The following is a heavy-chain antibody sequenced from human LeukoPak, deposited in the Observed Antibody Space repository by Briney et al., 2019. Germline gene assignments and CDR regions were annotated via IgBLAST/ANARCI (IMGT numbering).Heavy chain of an antibody. J-gene: IGHJ4*02. CDR1: GFMFSNYW. D-gene: IGHD6-13*01. CDR2: ISSSSYI. Sequence: GGSLRLSCVASGFMFSNYWMTWVRQAPGKGLEWVSSISSSSYIYYADSVKGGFTISRDNAKNSLYLQMNSLRAEDTAVYYCARHEHIAAAGDYWGQGTLVTVSS. CDR3: ARHEHIAAAGDY. V-gene: IGHV3-21*01.